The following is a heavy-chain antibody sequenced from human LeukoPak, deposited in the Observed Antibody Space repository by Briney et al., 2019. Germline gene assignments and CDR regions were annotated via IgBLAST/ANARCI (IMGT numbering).Heavy chain of an antibody. CDR2: FGGSGGGP. J-gene: IGHJ4*01. Sequence: GGSLRLSCAASGFSFSVYAMNWVRQAPGKGLEWVSSFGGSGGGPWHAASVKGRFSISRDNSKNTLYLQMSSLSDEDTALYYCAKARGATVNDPADYWGHGILVTVSS. CDR3: AKARGATVNDPADY. CDR1: GFSFSVYA. V-gene: IGHV3-23*01. D-gene: IGHD1-26*01.